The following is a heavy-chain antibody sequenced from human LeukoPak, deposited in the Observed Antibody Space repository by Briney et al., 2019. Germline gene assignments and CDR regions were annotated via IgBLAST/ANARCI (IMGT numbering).Heavy chain of an antibody. CDR1: GFTFSSYG. D-gene: IGHD6-19*01. J-gene: IGHJ4*02. V-gene: IGHV3-30*18. CDR3: AKEYSSGWYYFDY. Sequence: PGGSLRLSCAASGFTFSSYGMHWVRQAPGKGLEWVAVISYDGSNKYYADSVKGRFTISRDNSKNTLYLQMNSLRAEDTAVHYCAKEYSSGWYYFDYWGQGTLVTVSS. CDR2: ISYDGSNK.